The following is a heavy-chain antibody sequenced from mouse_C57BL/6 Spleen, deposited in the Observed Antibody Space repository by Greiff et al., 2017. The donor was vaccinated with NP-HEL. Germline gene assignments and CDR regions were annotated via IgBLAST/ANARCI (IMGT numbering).Heavy chain of an antibody. CDR1: GYTFTEYT. Sequence: QVQLKQSGAELVKPGASVKLSCKASGYTFTEYTIHWVKQRSGQGLEWIGWFYPGSGSIKYNEKFKDKATLTADKSSSTVYMELSRLTSEDSAVYFCARHEGHYYGSSYWYFDVWGTGTTVTVSS. CDR3: ARHEGHYYGSSYWYFDV. D-gene: IGHD1-1*01. J-gene: IGHJ1*03. CDR2: FYPGSGSI. V-gene: IGHV1-62-2*01.